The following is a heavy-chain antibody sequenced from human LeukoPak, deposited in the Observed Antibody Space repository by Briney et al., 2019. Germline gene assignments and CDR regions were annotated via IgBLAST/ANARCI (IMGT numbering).Heavy chain of an antibody. CDR3: AKDNRRHYTSGPNPDSLH. CDR2: ISWNSGSI. V-gene: IGHV3-9*01. J-gene: IGHJ4*02. CDR1: GFIFNNYA. D-gene: IGHD6-19*01. Sequence: GGSLRLSCAGSGFIFNNYAMHWVRQPPGKGLEWVSGISWNSGSIDYADSVKGRFTISRDNAKNSLHLQMNSLRVEDTAFYYCAKDNRRHYTSGPNPDSLHWGQGALVTVSS.